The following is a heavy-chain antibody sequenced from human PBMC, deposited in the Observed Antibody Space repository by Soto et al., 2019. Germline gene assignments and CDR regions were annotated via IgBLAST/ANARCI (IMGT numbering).Heavy chain of an antibody. D-gene: IGHD2-2*01. V-gene: IGHV1-2*02. CDR1: GYTFTGYY. CDR2: INPNSGGT. J-gene: IGHJ4*02. Sequence: ASVKVSCEASGYTFTGYYMHWVRQAPGQGLEWMGWINPNSGGTNYAQKFQGRVTMTRDTSISTAYMELSRLRSDDTAVYYCATGYFSSTSCFFDYWGQGTRVTV. CDR3: ATGYFSSTSCFFDY.